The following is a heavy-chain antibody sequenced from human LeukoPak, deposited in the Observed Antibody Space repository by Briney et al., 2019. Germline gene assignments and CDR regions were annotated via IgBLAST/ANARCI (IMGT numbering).Heavy chain of an antibody. CDR1: GFTFSSYG. D-gene: IGHD5-12*01. V-gene: IGHV3-33*06. Sequence: PGRSLRLSCAASGFTFSSYGMHWVRQAPGKGLEWVAAIWYDGSNTYYADSVKGRFTISRDNSKNTLYLQMNSLRAEDTAVYYCAKDIRDLMVATSGGVDYWGQGTLVTVSS. CDR3: AKDIRDLMVATSGGVDY. CDR2: IWYDGSNT. J-gene: IGHJ4*02.